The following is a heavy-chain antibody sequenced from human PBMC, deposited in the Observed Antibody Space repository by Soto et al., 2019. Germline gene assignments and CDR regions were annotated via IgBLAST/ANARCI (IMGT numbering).Heavy chain of an antibody. D-gene: IGHD1-7*01. Sequence: ASVKVSCKASGYTFTSYYMHWVRQAPGQGLEWMGIINPSGGSTSYAQKFQGRVTMTRDTSTSTVYMELSSLRSEDTAVYYCARERMRSNWNFGCYYYGMDVWGQGTTVTVSS. CDR3: ARERMRSNWNFGCYYYGMDV. V-gene: IGHV1-46*01. CDR2: INPSGGST. CDR1: GYTFTSYY. J-gene: IGHJ6*02.